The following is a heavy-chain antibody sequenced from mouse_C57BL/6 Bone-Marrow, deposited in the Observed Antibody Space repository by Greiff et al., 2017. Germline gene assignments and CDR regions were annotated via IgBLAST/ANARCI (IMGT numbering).Heavy chain of an antibody. V-gene: IGHV14-4*01. J-gene: IGHJ1*03. D-gene: IGHD1-1*01. CDR3: TYDYGSSGWYFDV. Sequence: EVQLQQSGAELVRPGASVKLSCTASGFNITDDYMHWVKQRPEQGLEWIGWIDPENGDTASASKFQGKATITAYTSSNTAYLQLSSLTSEDTAVYYCTYDYGSSGWYFDVWGTGTTVTVSS. CDR1: GFNITDDY. CDR2: IDPENGDT.